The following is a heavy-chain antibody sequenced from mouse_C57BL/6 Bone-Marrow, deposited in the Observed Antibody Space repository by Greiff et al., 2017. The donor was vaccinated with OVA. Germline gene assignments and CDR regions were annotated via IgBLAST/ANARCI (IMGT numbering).Heavy chain of an antibody. Sequence: VQLQQSGPELVKPGASVKISCKASGYTFTDYYMNWVKQSHGKSLEWIGDINPNNGGTSYNQKFKGKATLTVDKSSSTAYMELRSLTSEDSAVYYCARSRYYGSSPWFAYWGQGTLVTVSA. CDR2: INPNNGGT. D-gene: IGHD1-1*01. CDR3: ARSRYYGSSPWFAY. V-gene: IGHV1-26*01. J-gene: IGHJ3*01. CDR1: GYTFTDYY.